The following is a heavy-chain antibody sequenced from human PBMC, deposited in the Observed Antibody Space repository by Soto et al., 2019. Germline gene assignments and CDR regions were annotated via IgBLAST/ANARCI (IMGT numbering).Heavy chain of an antibody. CDR1: GFTFSSYA. CDR3: ARDRPGH. CDR2: ISYDGSNK. V-gene: IGHV3-30-3*01. J-gene: IGHJ4*02. Sequence: QVQLVESGGGVVQPGRSLRLSCAASGFTFSSYAMHWVRQAPGKGLEGVAVISYDGSNKYYADSVKGRFTISRDNSKNTLYLQMNSLRAEDTAVYYCARDRPGHWGQGTLVTVSS.